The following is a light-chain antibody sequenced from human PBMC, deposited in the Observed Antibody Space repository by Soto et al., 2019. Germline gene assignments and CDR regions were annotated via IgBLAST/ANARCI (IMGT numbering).Light chain of an antibody. CDR2: EVS. J-gene: IGLJ1*01. Sequence: QCALTQAASASGSPGQSITISCTGTSSDVGGYNYVSWYQQHPGKAPKLMIYEVSNRPSGVSNRFSGSKSGNTASLTISGLQAEDEADYYCSSYTRSSTLVFGTGTKLTVL. CDR1: SSDVGGYNY. CDR3: SSYTRSSTLV. V-gene: IGLV2-14*01.